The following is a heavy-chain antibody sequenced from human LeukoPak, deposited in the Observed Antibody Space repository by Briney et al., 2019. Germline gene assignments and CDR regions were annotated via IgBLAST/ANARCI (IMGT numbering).Heavy chain of an antibody. J-gene: IGHJ4*02. V-gene: IGHV1-2*02. CDR3: AKGSGSYQYTFDY. D-gene: IGHD1-26*01. Sequence: ASVTVSCKASGYTFTGYYMHWVRQAPGQGLEWMGWINPNSGGTNYAQNFQGRVTMTRDTAISTAYMELSRLRSDDTAVYYCAKGSGSYQYTFDYWGQGTLVTVSS. CDR1: GYTFTGYY. CDR2: INPNSGGT.